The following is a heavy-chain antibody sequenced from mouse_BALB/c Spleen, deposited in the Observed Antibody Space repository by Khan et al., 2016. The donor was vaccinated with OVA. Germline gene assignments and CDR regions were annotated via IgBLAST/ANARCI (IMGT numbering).Heavy chain of an antibody. CDR1: GFTFTTYA. CDR2: ISSDGDYT. J-gene: IGHJ3*01. CDR3: ARSPYGNFAY. Sequence: EVELVESGGGLVKPGGSLTLSCAASGFTFTTYAMSWVRQTPEKRLEWVATISSDGDYTYFPDNVTGRFTISRDNDKKTLCLKKASHRSEEAAMYYCARSPYGNFAYWGQGTLVTVSA. D-gene: IGHD2-1*01. V-gene: IGHV5-9-3*01.